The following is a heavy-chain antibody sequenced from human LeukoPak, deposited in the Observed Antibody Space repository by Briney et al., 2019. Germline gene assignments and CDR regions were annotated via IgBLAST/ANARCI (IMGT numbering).Heavy chain of an antibody. D-gene: IGHD6-19*01. CDR2: ISSNGGST. J-gene: IGHJ4*02. CDR3: ARSPAREQWLVRRYFDY. Sequence: PGGSLRFSCAASACTFSSYARHWLRQAPGKWLEYVSAISSNGGSTYYANSVKGRFTISRDNSKNTLYLQMGSLRAEDMAVYCCARSPAREQWLVRRYFDYWGQGTLVTVSS. V-gene: IGHV3-64*01. CDR1: ACTFSSYA.